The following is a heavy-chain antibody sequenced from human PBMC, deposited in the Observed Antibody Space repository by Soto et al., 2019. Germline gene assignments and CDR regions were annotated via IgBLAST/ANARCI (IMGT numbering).Heavy chain of an antibody. CDR3: ARDLPFLAVAGDKTSGDDY. CDR2: ISAYNGNT. V-gene: IGHV1-18*01. CDR1: GYTFTSYG. J-gene: IGHJ4*02. D-gene: IGHD6-19*01. Sequence: GASVNVSCKASGYTFTSYGISWVRQAPGQGLEWMGWISAYNGNTNYAQKLQGRVTMTTDTSTSTAYMELRSLRSDDTAVYYCARDLPFLAVAGDKTSGDDYWGQGTLDTGSS.